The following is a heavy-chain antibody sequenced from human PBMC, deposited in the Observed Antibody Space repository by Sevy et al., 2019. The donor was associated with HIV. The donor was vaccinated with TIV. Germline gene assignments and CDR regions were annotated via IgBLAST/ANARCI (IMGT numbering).Heavy chain of an antibody. D-gene: IGHD4-17*01. CDR3: AHSLYGDYIGGYFDY. V-gene: IGHV2-5*02. CDR2: IYWDDNK. J-gene: IGHJ4*02. Sequence: SGPTLVNPTQTLTLICTFSGFSLSTSGVGVGWNRQPPGKALEWLALIYWDDNKRYSPSLRSRLTITKDTSKNQVVLTMTNMDPVDTATDYCAHSLYGDYIGGYFDYWGQGTLVTVSS. CDR1: GFSLSTSGVG.